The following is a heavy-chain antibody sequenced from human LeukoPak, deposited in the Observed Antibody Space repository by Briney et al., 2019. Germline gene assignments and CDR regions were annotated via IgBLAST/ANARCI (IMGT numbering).Heavy chain of an antibody. CDR3: ARDAHYYDSSGYLFDY. D-gene: IGHD3-22*01. CDR1: GGSISSYY. CDR2: IYTSGST. J-gene: IGHJ4*02. Sequence: NPSETLSLTCTVSGGSISSYYWSWIRQPAGKGLEWIGRIYTSGSTNYNPSLKSRVTMSVDTSKNQFSLKLSSVTAADTAVYYCARDAHYYDSSGYLFDYWGQGTLVTVSS. V-gene: IGHV4-4*07.